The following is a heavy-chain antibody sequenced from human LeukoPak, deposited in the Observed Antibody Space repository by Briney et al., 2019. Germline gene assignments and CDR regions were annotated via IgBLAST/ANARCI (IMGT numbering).Heavy chain of an antibody. Sequence: SETLSLTCAVSGGSISSSNWWSWVRQPPGKGLEWIGEIYHSGSTNYNPSLKSRVTISVDKSKNQFSLKLSSVTAADTAVYYCARAPTYYYGSGSYYDYWGQGTLVTVSS. D-gene: IGHD3-10*01. V-gene: IGHV4-4*02. CDR2: IYHSGST. J-gene: IGHJ4*02. CDR3: ARAPTYYYGSGSYYDY. CDR1: GGSISSSNW.